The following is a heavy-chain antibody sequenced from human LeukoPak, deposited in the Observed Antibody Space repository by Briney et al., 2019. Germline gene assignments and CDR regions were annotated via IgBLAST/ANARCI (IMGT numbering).Heavy chain of an antibody. CDR1: GGTFSSYA. V-gene: IGHV1-69*05. D-gene: IGHD1-26*01. CDR2: IIPMFNTA. Sequence: SVKVSCKASGGTFSSYAVSWVRQAPGQGLEWMGGIIPMFNTANYAQKFQGRVTITTEESTSTVYMELSSLGSEDTSMYYCARVFARGGEISGSYYYYWGQGTLVTVSS. CDR3: ARVFARGGEISGSYYYY. J-gene: IGHJ4*02.